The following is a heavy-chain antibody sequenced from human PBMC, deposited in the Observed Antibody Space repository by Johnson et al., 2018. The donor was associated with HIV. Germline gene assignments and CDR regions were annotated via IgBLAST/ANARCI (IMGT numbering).Heavy chain of an antibody. CDR3: AKDDNLVVRYSDAFAI. D-gene: IGHD2-15*01. Sequence: QVQLVESGGGVVQPGGSLRLSCAASGFKFTNYGMHWVRQAPGKGLEWVAFIAHDASITHYADSVKGRFSMSRENSKNNMYLIMKSLRTEDTAIYYCAKDDNLVVRYSDAFAIWCQGTMVTVSS. CDR1: GFKFTNYG. J-gene: IGHJ3*02. CDR2: IAHDASIT. V-gene: IGHV3-30*02.